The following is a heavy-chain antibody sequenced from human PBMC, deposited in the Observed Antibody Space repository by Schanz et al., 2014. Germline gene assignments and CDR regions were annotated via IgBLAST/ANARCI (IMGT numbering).Heavy chain of an antibody. CDR3: VRELSGGTFDY. D-gene: IGHD1-1*01. Sequence: QVQLVQSGAEVEKPGASVKVSCKASGYTFTSYGISWVRQAPGQGLEWLGRFTHISQKFQGRVTMTRDTSSTTAYMELNSLRSDDTAVYYCVRELSGGTFDYWGQGALVTVSS. V-gene: IGHV1-2*06. CDR2: RFT. J-gene: IGHJ4*02. CDR1: GYTFTSYG.